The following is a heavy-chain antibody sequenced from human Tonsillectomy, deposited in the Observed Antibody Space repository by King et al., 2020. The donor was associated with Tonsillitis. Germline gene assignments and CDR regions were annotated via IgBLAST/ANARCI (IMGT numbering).Heavy chain of an antibody. J-gene: IGHJ6*02. CDR2: IKQDGSEK. Sequence: VQLVESGGGLVQPGGSLRLSCAASGFTFSSFWMSWVRQAPGKGLEWLANIKQDGSEKYYVDSVNGRFTISRDNDKKTLYLQMNSLRGEDTAVYYCARDVAVAGTYGMDVWGQGTTVTVSS. D-gene: IGHD6-19*01. CDR3: ARDVAVAGTYGMDV. V-gene: IGHV3-7*01. CDR1: GFTFSSFW.